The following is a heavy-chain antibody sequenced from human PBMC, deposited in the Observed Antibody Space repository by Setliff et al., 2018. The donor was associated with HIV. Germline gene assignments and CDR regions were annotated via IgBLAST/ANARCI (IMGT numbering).Heavy chain of an antibody. V-gene: IGHV4-4*08. D-gene: IGHD1-26*01. Sequence: LSLTCIVSGVSISNFYWSWIRQPPGKGLEWIGYSSTSGCTNYNPSLKSRVTISVDTSKNQISLKLSSVTAADTAVYYCARRMSSGSYYDYWGQGTLVTVSS. CDR2: SSTSGCT. CDR3: ARRMSSGSYYDY. J-gene: IGHJ4*02. CDR1: GVSISNFY.